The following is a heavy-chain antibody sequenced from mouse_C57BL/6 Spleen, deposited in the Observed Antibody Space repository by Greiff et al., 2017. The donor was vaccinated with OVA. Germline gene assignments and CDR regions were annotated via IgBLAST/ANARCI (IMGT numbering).Heavy chain of an antibody. D-gene: IGHD2-10*01. J-gene: IGHJ3*01. V-gene: IGHV1-82*01. Sequence: QVQLQQSGPELVKPGASVKISCKASGYAFSSSWMNWVKQRPGKGLEWIGRIYPGDGDTNYNGKFKGKATLTADKSSSTAYMQLSSLTSEDSAVYFCAREGAYWGFAYWGQGTLVTVSA. CDR1: GYAFSSSW. CDR2: IYPGDGDT. CDR3: AREGAYWGFAY.